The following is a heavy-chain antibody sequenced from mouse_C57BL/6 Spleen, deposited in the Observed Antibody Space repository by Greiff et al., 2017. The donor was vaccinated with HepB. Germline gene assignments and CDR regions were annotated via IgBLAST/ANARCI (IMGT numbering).Heavy chain of an antibody. CDR1: GYTFTSYW. D-gene: IGHD1-1*01. V-gene: IGHV1-64*01. CDR3: ARRITTVVGAMDY. CDR2: IHPNSGST. J-gene: IGHJ4*01. Sequence: QVHVMQPGAELVKPGASVKLSCKASGYTFTSYWMHWVKQRPGQGLEWIGMIHPNSGSTNYNEKFKSKATLTVDKSSSTAYMQLSSLTSEDSAVYYCARRITTVVGAMDYWGQGTSVTVSA.